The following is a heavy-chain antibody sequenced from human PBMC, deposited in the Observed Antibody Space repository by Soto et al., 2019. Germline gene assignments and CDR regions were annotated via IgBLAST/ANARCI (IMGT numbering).Heavy chain of an antibody. V-gene: IGHV4-31*03. CDR3: ARGRGYRYGPYYFGY. Sequence: PSETLSLTCTVSGGSISSEGYYWSWFRQLPGKGLEWIGDIYYSGTTYHNPSLRSRLTISGDASKNQFSLKLSSVTAADTALYYCARGRGYRYGPYYFGYWGQGTLVTVSS. D-gene: IGHD5-18*01. CDR2: IYYSGTT. CDR1: GGSISSEGYY. J-gene: IGHJ4*02.